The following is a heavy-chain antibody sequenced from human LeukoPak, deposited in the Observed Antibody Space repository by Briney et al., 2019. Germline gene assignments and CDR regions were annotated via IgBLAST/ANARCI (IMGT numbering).Heavy chain of an antibody. CDR2: ISGSGGST. CDR3: AKVGFGWRVAAYYFDY. V-gene: IGHV3-23*01. D-gene: IGHD1-26*01. CDR1: GFTFSSYA. J-gene: IGHJ4*02. Sequence: EGSLRLSCAASGFTFSSYAMSWVRQAPGKGLEWVSAISGSGGSTYYADSVKGRFTISRDNSKNTLYLQMNSLRAEDTAVYYCAKVGFGWRVAAYYFDYWGQGTLVTVSS.